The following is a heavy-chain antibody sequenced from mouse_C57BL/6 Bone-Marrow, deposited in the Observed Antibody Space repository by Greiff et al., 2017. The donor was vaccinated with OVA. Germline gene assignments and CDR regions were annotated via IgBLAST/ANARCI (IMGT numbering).Heavy chain of an antibody. J-gene: IGHJ4*01. CDR2: IYPGSVIT. D-gene: IGHD2-5*01. CDR1: GYSFTIYY. CDR3: ASSNYGGLAMDY. V-gene: IGHV1-66*01. Sequence: VQGVESGPALVKPGASVKISCKASGYSFTIYYIHWVKQRPGQGLEWIGWIYPGSVITKYNEKFKGKATLTAATSSSTAYMQLSSLSSEDSAVYYEASSNYGGLAMDYWGQGNSVTVSS.